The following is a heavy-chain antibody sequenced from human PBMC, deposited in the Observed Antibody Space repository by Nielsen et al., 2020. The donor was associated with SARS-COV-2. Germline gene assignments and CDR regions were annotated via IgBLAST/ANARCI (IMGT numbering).Heavy chain of an antibody. CDR1: GFTFSSYA. Sequence: GESLKISCAASGFTFSSYAMHWVRQAPGKGLEWVAFVPYGGNKRYYAVAVKGRFTISRDNAKNSLYLQMNSLRAEDTAVYYCARDLFKSAAARRGGYWGQGTLVTVSS. J-gene: IGHJ4*02. CDR2: VPYGGNKR. V-gene: IGHV3-30*04. D-gene: IGHD6-6*01. CDR3: ARDLFKSAAARRGGY.